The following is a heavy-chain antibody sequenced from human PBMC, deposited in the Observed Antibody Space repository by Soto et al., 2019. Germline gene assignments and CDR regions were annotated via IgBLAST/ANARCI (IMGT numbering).Heavy chain of an antibody. CDR3: ACVHSSGISGPRPSIEM. J-gene: IGHJ3*02. V-gene: IGHV4-59*01. CDR2: IYHSGST. Sequence: PSETLSLTCSVSGGSISYYYWSWIRQPPGKGLEWIGYIYHSGSTNYNPSLKSRVTISVDRSKNQFSLNLSSLTAADTAVYYCACVHSSGISGPRPSIEMWGHGTMVTVSS. D-gene: IGHD3-3*02. CDR1: GGSISYYY.